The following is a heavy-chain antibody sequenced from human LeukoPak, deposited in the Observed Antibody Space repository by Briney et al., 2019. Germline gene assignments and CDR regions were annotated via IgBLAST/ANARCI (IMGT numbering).Heavy chain of an antibody. D-gene: IGHD6-19*01. J-gene: IGHJ4*02. CDR2: IYYSGST. V-gene: IGHV4-39*01. Sequence: PSETLSLTCTVSGGSISSSSYYWSWIRQHPGKGLEWLGYIYYSGSTYYNPSLKSRVTISVDTSKNQFSLKLSSVTAADTAVYYCARGLYSSGWYSFFDYWGQGTLVTVSS. CDR3: ARGLYSSGWYSFFDY. CDR1: GGSISSSSYY.